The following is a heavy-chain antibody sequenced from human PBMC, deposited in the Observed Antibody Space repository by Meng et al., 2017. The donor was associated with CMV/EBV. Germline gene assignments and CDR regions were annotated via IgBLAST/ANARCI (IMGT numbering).Heavy chain of an antibody. CDR3: ARDLSGQLVPATLNYYYYYGMDV. D-gene: IGHD6-6*01. CDR1: GFTFSSYA. CDR2: ISYDGSNK. V-gene: IGHV3-30-3*01. Sequence: GGSLRLSCAASGFTFSSYAMHWVSQAPGKGLEWVAVISYDGSNKYYADSVKGRFTISRDNSKITLYLQMNSLRAEDTAVYYCARDLSGQLVPATLNYYYYYGMDVWGQGTTVTVSS. J-gene: IGHJ6*02.